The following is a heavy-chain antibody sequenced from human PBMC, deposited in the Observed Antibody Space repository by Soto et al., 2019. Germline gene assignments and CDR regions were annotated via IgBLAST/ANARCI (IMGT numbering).Heavy chain of an antibody. D-gene: IGHD1-1*01. CDR3: VRDGTKTLRDWFDP. Sequence: SKTLSLTCTVSGASISGFYWSWIRKSAGKGLEWIGRIYATGTTDYNPSLKSRVMMSVDTSKKQFSLKLRSVTAADTAVYYCVRDGTKTLRDWFDPWGQGMSVTVSS. CDR1: GASISGFY. CDR2: IYATGTT. V-gene: IGHV4-4*07. J-gene: IGHJ5*02.